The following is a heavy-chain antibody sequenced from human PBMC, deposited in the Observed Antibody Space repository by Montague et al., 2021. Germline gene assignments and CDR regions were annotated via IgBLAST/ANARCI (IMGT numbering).Heavy chain of an antibody. CDR3: ASDRGPFDY. CDR1: GGSLSEYY. D-gene: IGHD3-10*01. Sequence: SETLSLTCGVYGGSLSEYYWTWIRQSPEKGLEWIGEARHIGSTNYNPSLKSRVTMSVDKSKNQLSLKLRSVTAADTAVYYCASDRGPFDYWGQGTVVTVSS. J-gene: IGHJ4*02. CDR2: ARHIGST. V-gene: IGHV4-34*01.